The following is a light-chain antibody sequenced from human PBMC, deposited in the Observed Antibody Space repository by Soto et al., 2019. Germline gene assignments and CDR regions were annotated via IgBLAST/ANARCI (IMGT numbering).Light chain of an antibody. CDR3: QQRSNWPPWT. Sequence: EIVLTQSPATLSLSPGERATLSCRASQSVSSYLAWYQQKPGQAPRLLIYDASNRATGIPARFSGSGSGTGFTFTISSLETEDFAVYYCQQRSNWPPWTFGQGTKVEIK. J-gene: IGKJ1*01. CDR1: QSVSSY. CDR2: DAS. V-gene: IGKV3-11*01.